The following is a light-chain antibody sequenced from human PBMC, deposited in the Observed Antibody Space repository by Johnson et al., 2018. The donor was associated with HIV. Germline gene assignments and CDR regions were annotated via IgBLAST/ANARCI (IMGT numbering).Light chain of an antibody. CDR1: SSNIGKNY. Sequence: QSVLTQPPSVSAAPGQKVTISCSGSSSNIGKNYVSWYQQFPGTAPKLLIYENNKRPSGIPDRFSGSKSGTSATLGITGLQTGDEADYYCGTWDSSLSVYVFGTGTKVTVI. CDR2: ENN. V-gene: IGLV1-51*02. J-gene: IGLJ1*01. CDR3: GTWDSSLSVYV.